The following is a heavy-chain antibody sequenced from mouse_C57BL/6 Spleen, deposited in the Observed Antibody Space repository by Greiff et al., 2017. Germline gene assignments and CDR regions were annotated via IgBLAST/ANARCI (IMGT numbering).Heavy chain of an antibody. Sequence: VQLQQSGPELVKPGASVKISCKASGYTFTDYDMNWVKQSHGKSLEWIGDINPNNGGTSYNQTFKGQATLTVDNSSSTAYMELRSLTSEDSAVYYSARSDDYDRGAYAMDYGGQGTSVTVSS. CDR3: ARSDDYDRGAYAMDY. CDR1: GYTFTDYD. V-gene: IGHV1-26*01. D-gene: IGHD2-4*01. CDR2: INPNNGGT. J-gene: IGHJ4*01.